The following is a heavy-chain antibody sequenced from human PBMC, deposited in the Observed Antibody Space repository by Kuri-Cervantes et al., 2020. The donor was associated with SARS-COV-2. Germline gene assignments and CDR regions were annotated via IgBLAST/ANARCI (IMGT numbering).Heavy chain of an antibody. CDR1: GFTFSSYA. V-gene: IGHV3-23*01. J-gene: IGHJ4*02. CDR2: ISGSGGST. D-gene: IGHD2-2*02. Sequence: LSLTCAASGFTFSSYAMSWVRQAPGKGLEWVSAISGSGGSTYYADSVKGRFTISRDNSKNTLYLQMNSLRAEDTAMYYCAKALLLYPDYWGQGTLVTVSS. CDR3: AKALLLYPDY.